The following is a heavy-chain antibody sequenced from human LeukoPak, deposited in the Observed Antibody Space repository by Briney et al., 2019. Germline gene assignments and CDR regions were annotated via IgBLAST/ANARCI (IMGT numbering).Heavy chain of an antibody. CDR3: ARVPWRGYSYGYGYGMDV. D-gene: IGHD5-18*01. CDR2: INPSGGST. CDR1: GYTFTSYY. J-gene: IGHJ6*02. V-gene: IGHV1-46*01. Sequence: ASVKVSCKASGYTFTSYYMHWVRQAPGQGLEWMGIINPSGGSTSYAQKFQGRVTMTRDTSISTAYMELSRLRSDDTAVYYCARVPWRGYSYGYGYGMDVWGQGTTVTVSS.